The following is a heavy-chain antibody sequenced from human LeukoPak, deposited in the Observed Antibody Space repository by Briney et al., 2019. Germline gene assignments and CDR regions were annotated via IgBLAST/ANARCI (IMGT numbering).Heavy chain of an antibody. CDR2: NNANSGGA. J-gene: IGHJ3*02. CDR1: GNTFTDYY. Sequence: ASVKVSCKASGNTFTDYYIHWVRQAPGQGFEWMGWNNANSGGANYAQKFQGRVTMTRDTSISTAYRELSRLRSDDTAVYYCASLDAVDIWGQGTMVTVSS. CDR3: ASLDAVDI. V-gene: IGHV1-2*02.